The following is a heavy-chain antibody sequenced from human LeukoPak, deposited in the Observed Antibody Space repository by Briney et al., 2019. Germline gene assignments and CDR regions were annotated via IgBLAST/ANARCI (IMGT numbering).Heavy chain of an antibody. V-gene: IGHV4-39*01. J-gene: IGHJ4*02. CDR2: IYYSGST. D-gene: IGHD5-24*01. CDR3: ARHSVEVATIDY. CDR1: GGSISSSSYY. Sequence: SETLSLTCTVSGGSISSSSYYWGWIRQPPGKGLEWIGSIYYSGSTYYNPSLKSRVTISVDTSKNQFSLKLSSVTAADTAVYYCARHSVEVATIDYWGQGTLVTVSS.